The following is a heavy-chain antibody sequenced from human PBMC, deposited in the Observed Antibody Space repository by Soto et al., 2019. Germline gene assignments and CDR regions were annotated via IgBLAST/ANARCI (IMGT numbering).Heavy chain of an antibody. V-gene: IGHV3-30*03. CDR3: ARPYSDASDI. D-gene: IGHD2-21*01. CDR2: ISYDGSST. CDR1: GFTLSNYG. Sequence: GGSLRLSCAASGFTLSNYGMHWVRQAPGRGLEWVAFISYDGSSTSYADSVKGRFTISRDNAKNTLYLQMNSLRAEDTAVYYCARPYSDASDIWGQGTMGT. J-gene: IGHJ3*02.